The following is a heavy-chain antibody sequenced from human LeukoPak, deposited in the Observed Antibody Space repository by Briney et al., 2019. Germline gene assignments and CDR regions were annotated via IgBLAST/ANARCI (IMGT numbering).Heavy chain of an antibody. CDR3: ARAEDYSNYSG. Sequence: SETLSLTCTVSGGSISSSSYYWGWIRQPPGKGLEWIGSIYYSGSTYYNPSLKSRVTISVDTSKNQFSLKLSSVTAADTAVYYCARAEDYSNYSGWGRGTLVTVSS. V-gene: IGHV4-39*01. CDR1: GGSISSSSYY. J-gene: IGHJ4*02. CDR2: IYYSGST. D-gene: IGHD4-11*01.